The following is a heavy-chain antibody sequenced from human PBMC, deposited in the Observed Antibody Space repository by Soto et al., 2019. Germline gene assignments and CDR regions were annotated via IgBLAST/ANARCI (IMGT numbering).Heavy chain of an antibody. V-gene: IGHV1-18*01. D-gene: IGHD3-10*01. CDR3: ASPGRTSAPDYYYYYGMDV. CDR2: ISAYNGNT. J-gene: IGHJ6*02. Sequence: ASVNVSCEASGYTFSSYCISWVRQAPGQGLECMGWISAYNGNTNYAQKLQGRVTMTTDTSTSTAYMELRSLRSDDTAVYYCASPGRTSAPDYYYYYGMDVWGQGTTVTVSS. CDR1: GYTFSSYC.